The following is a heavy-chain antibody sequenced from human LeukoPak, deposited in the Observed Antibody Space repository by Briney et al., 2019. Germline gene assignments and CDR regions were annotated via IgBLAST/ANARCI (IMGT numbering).Heavy chain of an antibody. D-gene: IGHD1-26*01. Sequence: GGSLRLSCAASGFTFSSYAMHWVRQAPGKGLEWVAVISYDGSNKYYADSVKGRFTISRDNAKNSLYLQMNSLRAEDTALYYCAKDVYRDSGSYYPLFDYWGQGTLVTVSS. CDR1: GFTFSSYA. CDR2: ISYDGSNK. CDR3: AKDVYRDSGSYYPLFDY. J-gene: IGHJ4*02. V-gene: IGHV3-30-3*01.